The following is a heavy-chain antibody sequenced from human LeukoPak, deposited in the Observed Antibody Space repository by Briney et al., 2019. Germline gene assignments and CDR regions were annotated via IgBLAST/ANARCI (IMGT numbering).Heavy chain of an antibody. CDR2: INGDGRNI. V-gene: IGHV3-74*01. D-gene: IGHD3-9*01. CDR1: GFTFGNAW. Sequence: GGSLRLSCAASGFTFGNAWMHWVRQDPRKGLVWVSRINGDGRNINYADSVRGRFTISRDNAKNTLYLQMNTLRVEDTAVYYCTRDLMDYDVSTGLHHYYMDVWGQGTTVTVSS. CDR3: TRDLMDYDVSTGLHHYYMDV. J-gene: IGHJ6*02.